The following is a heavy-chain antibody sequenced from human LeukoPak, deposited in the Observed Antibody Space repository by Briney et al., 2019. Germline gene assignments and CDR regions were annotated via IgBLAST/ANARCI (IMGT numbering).Heavy chain of an antibody. CDR1: GYTSTSYG. CDR2: ISTFNGNT. J-gene: IGHJ4*02. Sequence: GASVKVSGKASGYTSTSYGILWVRQAPGQGLEWMGWISTFNGNTNYAQKIQGRVTMTTDTSTSTAYMELRSLRSDDTAVYYCARDLPYSSSWESIDYWGPGTLVTVSS. V-gene: IGHV1-18*01. D-gene: IGHD6-13*01. CDR3: ARDLPYSSSWESIDY.